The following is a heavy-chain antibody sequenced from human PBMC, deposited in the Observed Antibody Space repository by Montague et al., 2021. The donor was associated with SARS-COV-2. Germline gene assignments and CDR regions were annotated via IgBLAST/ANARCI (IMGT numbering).Heavy chain of an antibody. Sequence: IRRRREEGGGIRQPGGKGLEGRGRKDYSGSKYYNPDSKSRGRISVGTSKNHFSLKLSSVTAADTAVYYCARTTWLRGYFDLWGRGTLVTVSS. J-gene: IGHJ2*01. CDR1: IRRRREE. D-gene: IGHD5-12*01. CDR3: ARTTWLRGYFDL. V-gene: IGHV4-39*07. CDR2: KDYSGSK.